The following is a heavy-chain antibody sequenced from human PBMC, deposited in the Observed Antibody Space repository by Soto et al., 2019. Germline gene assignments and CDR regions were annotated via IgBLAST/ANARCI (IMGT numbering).Heavy chain of an antibody. D-gene: IGHD2-15*01. CDR2: IKQDGSEK. CDR3: ARGWVVRRNAFDI. J-gene: IGHJ3*02. CDR1: GFTFSSYW. V-gene: IGHV3-7*05. Sequence: GGSLRLSCAASGFTFSSYWMSWVRQAPGKGLEWVANIKQDGSEKYYVDSVKGRFTISRDNAKNSLYLQMNSLRAEDTAVYYCARGWVVRRNAFDIWGQGTMVTVSS.